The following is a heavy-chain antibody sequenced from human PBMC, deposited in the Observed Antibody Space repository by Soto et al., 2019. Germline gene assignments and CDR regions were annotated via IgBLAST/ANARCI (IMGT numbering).Heavy chain of an antibody. D-gene: IGHD3-16*01. Sequence: QVQLQESGPGLVKPSETLSLTCTVSGGSISSYYWSWIRQPPGKGLEWIGYIYYSGSTNYNPSLKSRVTISVDTYKNQFSLKLSSVTAADTAVYYCARRDMITFGEAKGTHAFDIWGQGTMVTVSS. CDR2: IYYSGST. CDR3: ARRDMITFGEAKGTHAFDI. V-gene: IGHV4-59*08. J-gene: IGHJ3*02. CDR1: GGSISSYY.